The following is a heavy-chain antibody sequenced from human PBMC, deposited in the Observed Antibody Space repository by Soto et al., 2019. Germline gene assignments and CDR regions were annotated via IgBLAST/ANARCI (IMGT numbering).Heavy chain of an antibody. CDR1: GGSISSSSYY. D-gene: IGHD5-12*01. Sequence: QLQLQESGPGLVKPSETLSLTCTVSGGSISSSSYYWGWIRQPPGKGLEWIGSIYYSGSTYYNPSLKSRVTISVDTSKNQFSLKLSSVTAADTAVYYCATQDLVATVVVYWGQGTLVTVSS. CDR3: ATQDLVATVVVY. V-gene: IGHV4-39*01. CDR2: IYYSGST. J-gene: IGHJ4*01.